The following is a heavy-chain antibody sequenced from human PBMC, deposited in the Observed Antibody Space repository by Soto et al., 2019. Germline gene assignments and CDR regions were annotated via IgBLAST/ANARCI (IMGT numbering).Heavy chain of an antibody. D-gene: IGHD6-19*01. CDR2: IYYSGST. CDR3: VRVPGLTDNSGWYPVAGPGYDYYYYGMDV. J-gene: IGHJ6*02. V-gene: IGHV4-39*01. CDR1: GGSISSSSYY. Sequence: KPSETLSLTCTVSGGSISSSSYYWGWIRQPPGKGLEWIGSIYYSGSTYYNPSLKSRVTISVDTSKNQFSLKLSSVTAADTAVYYCVRVPGLTDNSGWYPVAGPGYDYYYYGMDVWGQGTTVTVSS.